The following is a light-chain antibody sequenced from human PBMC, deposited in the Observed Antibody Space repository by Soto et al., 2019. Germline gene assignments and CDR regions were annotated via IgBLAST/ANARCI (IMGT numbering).Light chain of an antibody. J-gene: IGKJ1*01. Sequence: EIVLTQSPATLSLTPGERAPLSCRATQSVRSSLAWYLQQPGQAPRLLIYDASKRATGIPARFSGSGSGTDFTLTISSLEPKDFAVYYCQQRSNWPGTFGQGTKVDI. CDR3: QQRSNWPGT. CDR1: QSVRSS. CDR2: DAS. V-gene: IGKV3-11*01.